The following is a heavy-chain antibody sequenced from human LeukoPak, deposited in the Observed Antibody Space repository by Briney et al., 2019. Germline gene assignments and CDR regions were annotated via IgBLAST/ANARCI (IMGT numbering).Heavy chain of an antibody. V-gene: IGHV3-7*01. CDR1: GFTFRSYW. Sequence: GGSLRLSCAASGFTFRSYWMDWVRQAPGKGLEWVANIKQDGSEMYYVDSVKGRFTISRDNTKNSLFLHMSSLRAEDTAVYFCARGGGRNTTMVWAFDYWGQGTLVTVSS. CDR3: ARGGGRNTTMVWAFDY. CDR2: IKQDGSEM. D-gene: IGHD5-18*01. J-gene: IGHJ4*02.